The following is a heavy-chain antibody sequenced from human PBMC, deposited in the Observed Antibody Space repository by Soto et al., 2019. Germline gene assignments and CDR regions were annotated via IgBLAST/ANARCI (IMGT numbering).Heavy chain of an antibody. CDR3: ARFRGYCSGGACPTSMYNRFDP. CDR2: RNPNSGNI. D-gene: IGHD2-15*01. V-gene: IGHV1-8*01. J-gene: IGHJ5*02. Sequence: QVQLVQSGGEVKEPGASVKVSCKASGYTFTSYDSNWVRQATGQGLEWMGWRNPNSGNIGYAQKFQGRVTMTRNTSISTAYMELSRLTSEDTDVYYCARFRGYCSGGACPTSMYNRFDPWGQGTLVTVSS. CDR1: GYTFTSYD.